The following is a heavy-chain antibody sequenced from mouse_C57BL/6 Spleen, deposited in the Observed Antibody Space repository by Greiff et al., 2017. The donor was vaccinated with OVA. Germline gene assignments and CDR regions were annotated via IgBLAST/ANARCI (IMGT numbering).Heavy chain of an antibody. CDR3: ARSYGSSHWYFDV. Sequence: EVKLMESGGGLVKPGGSLKLSCAASGFTFSDYGMHWVRQAPEKGLEWVAYISSGSSTIYYADTVKGRFTISRDNAKNTLFLQMTSLRSEDTAVYYCARSYGSSHWYFDVWGTGTTVTVSS. CDR2: ISSGSSTI. J-gene: IGHJ1*03. D-gene: IGHD1-1*01. V-gene: IGHV5-17*01. CDR1: GFTFSDYG.